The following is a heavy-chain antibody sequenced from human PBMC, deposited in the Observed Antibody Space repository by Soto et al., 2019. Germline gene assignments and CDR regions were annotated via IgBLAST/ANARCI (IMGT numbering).Heavy chain of an antibody. CDR1: GFTVSTNY. Sequence: EVQLVQTGGGLIQPGGSLRLSCVASGFTVSTNYLSWVRQVPGKGLEWVSVLHGSGSTSYADSVKGRFTISRDNARNTFYLQMHSLRVEDTAVYYCARKPPAAIQGWAYGMDVWGQGTTVTVSS. J-gene: IGHJ6*02. CDR2: LHGSGST. D-gene: IGHD2-2*01. V-gene: IGHV3-53*02. CDR3: ARKPPAAIQGWAYGMDV.